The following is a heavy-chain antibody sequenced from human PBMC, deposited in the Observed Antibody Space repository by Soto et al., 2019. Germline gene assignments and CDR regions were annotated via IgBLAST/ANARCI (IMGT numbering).Heavy chain of an antibody. CDR3: ARGGYSGYDPSFDY. CDR1: GGSFSGYY. J-gene: IGHJ4*02. V-gene: IGHV4-34*01. CDR2: INHSGST. Sequence: KPSETLSLTCAVYGGSFSGYYWSWIRQPPGKGLEWIGEINHSGSTNYNPSLKSRVTISVDTSKNQFSLKLSSVTAADTAVYYCARGGYSGYDPSFDYWGQGTLVTVSS. D-gene: IGHD5-12*01.